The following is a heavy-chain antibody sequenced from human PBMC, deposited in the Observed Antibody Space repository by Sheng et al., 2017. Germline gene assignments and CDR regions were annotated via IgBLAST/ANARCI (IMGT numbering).Heavy chain of an antibody. V-gene: IGHV4-34*01. J-gene: IGHJ5*02. CDR1: GGSFSGYY. Sequence: QVQLQQWGAGLLKPSETLSLTCAVYGGSFSGYYWSWIRQPPREINHSGSTNYNPSLKSRVTISVDTSKNQFSLKLSSVTATDTAVYYCARGPSMDIANLKLPRMGENWFDPWGQGTLVTVSS. CDR2: INHSGST. CDR3: ARGPSMDIANLKLPRMGENWFDP. D-gene: IGHD5-12*01.